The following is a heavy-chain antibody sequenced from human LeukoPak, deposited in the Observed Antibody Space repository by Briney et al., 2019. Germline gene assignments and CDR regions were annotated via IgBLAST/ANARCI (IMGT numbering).Heavy chain of an antibody. CDR3: ARGDDILAEDY. CDR1: GYTFSTYG. D-gene: IGHD3-9*01. J-gene: IGHJ4*02. Sequence: ASVKVSCKTSGYTFSTYGISWVRQAPGHGLEWMGWISMYNGNTNYAQKFQGRVTMSTDTMTADTSTSTAYMELRSLRSDDTAVYYCARGDDILAEDYWGQGTLVTVSS. CDR2: ISMYNGNT. V-gene: IGHV1-18*04.